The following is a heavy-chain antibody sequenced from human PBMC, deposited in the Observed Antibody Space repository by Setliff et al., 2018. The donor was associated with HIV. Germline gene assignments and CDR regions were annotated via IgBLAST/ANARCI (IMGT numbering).Heavy chain of an antibody. Sequence: GASVKVSCKASGGTFSSYAISWVRQAPGQGLEWMGGIIPILGIANYAQKFQGRVTITADKSTSTAYMELSSLRSEDTAVYYGARGRVLRGYYYYYMDVWGKGTTVTVSS. D-gene: IGHD3-3*01. J-gene: IGHJ6*03. CDR2: IIPILGIA. CDR1: GGTFSSYA. V-gene: IGHV1-69*10. CDR3: ARGRVLRGYYYYYMDV.